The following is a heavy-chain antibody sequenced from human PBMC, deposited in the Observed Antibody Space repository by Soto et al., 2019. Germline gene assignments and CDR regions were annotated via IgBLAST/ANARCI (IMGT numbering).Heavy chain of an antibody. D-gene: IGHD1-1*01. CDR2: INGGGDST. V-gene: IGHV3-23*01. Sequence: EVQLLESGGGLVQPGGSLRLSCEASGLTFSSYAMSWVSQAPGKGLEWVSGINGGGDSTYFTDSVRGRFTISRENSKNTLFLQMNSLRAEDTAVYYCARGWTFDLWGQGTLVTVSS. J-gene: IGHJ4*02. CDR1: GLTFSSYA. CDR3: ARGWTFDL.